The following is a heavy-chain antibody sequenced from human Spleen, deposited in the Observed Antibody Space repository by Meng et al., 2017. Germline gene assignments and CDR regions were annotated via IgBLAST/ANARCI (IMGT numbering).Heavy chain of an antibody. Sequence: QPQLQESGPGLVRPSKALSLTCGVSGGSISTRGSYWGWLRQSTVNGLEWIWDIEHRGSTNYNPTLKSRVTISVGTSKGHFSLKLTSVTAADTAIYYCAVKDYTFWSGYSSDYWGQGTLVTVSS. D-gene: IGHD3-3*01. CDR3: AVKDYTFWSGYSSDY. CDR2: IEHRGST. V-gene: IGHV4-39*02. CDR1: GGSISTRGSY. J-gene: IGHJ4*02.